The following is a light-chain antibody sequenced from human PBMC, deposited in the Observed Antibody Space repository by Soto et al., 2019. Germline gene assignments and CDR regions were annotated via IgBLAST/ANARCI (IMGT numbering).Light chain of an antibody. V-gene: IGKV3-11*01. CDR1: QSVSSY. Sequence: MVTQSPATLSLSPGERATLSYRASQSVSSYLAWYQQKPGQAPRLLIYDASNRATGIPARFSGSGSGTDFTLTISSLEPEDFAVYYCQQRSNWPPIPSGQGTLLEIK. CDR3: QQRSNWPPIP. J-gene: IGKJ5*01. CDR2: DAS.